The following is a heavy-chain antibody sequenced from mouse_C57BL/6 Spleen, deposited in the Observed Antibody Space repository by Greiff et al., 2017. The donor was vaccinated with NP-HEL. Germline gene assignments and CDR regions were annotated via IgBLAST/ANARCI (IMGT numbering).Heavy chain of an antibody. CDR1: GYTFTSYW. D-gene: IGHD2-12*01. CDR2: IHPNSGST. CDR3: AREELGDDAVWYFDV. J-gene: IGHJ1*03. V-gene: IGHV1-64*01. Sequence: QVQLQQSGAELVKPGASVKLSCKASGYTFTSYWMHWVKQRPGQGLEWIGMIHPNSGSTNYNEKFKSKATLTVDKSSSTAYMQLSSLTSEDSAVYYCAREELGDDAVWYFDVWGTGTTVTVSS.